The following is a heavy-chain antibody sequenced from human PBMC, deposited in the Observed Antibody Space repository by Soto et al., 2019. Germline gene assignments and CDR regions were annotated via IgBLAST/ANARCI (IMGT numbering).Heavy chain of an antibody. V-gene: IGHV1-69*06. CDR2: IIPIFGTA. CDR1: GGTFSSYA. J-gene: IGHJ4*02. D-gene: IGHD2-15*01. Sequence: QVQLVQSGAEVKKPGSSVKVSCKASGGTFSSYAISWVRQAPGQGLEWMGGIIPIFGTANYAQKFQGRVTITADKSTSTAYMELRSLRSEDTAVYYCAYTELGYCSGGSCYRGEIKDDYWGQGTLVTVSS. CDR3: AYTELGYCSGGSCYRGEIKDDY.